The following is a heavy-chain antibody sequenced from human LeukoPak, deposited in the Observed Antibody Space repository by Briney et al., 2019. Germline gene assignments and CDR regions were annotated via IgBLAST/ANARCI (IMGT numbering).Heavy chain of an antibody. CDR1: GDSISTSSFY. J-gene: IGHJ4*02. Sequence: ASETLSLTCTVSGDSISTSSFYWGWIRQSPGKGLEWLGSIYYNGISHYNPYRKRRVTIYVDTSRNQFSLHVYSVTAADTAVFYCARSDYYDYRQIDFWGQGTLVTVSS. CDR2: IYYNGIS. V-gene: IGHV4-39*01. CDR3: ARSDYYDYRQIDF. D-gene: IGHD3-22*01.